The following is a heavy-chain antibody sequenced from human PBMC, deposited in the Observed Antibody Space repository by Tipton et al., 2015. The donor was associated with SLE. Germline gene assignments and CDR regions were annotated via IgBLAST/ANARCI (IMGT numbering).Heavy chain of an antibody. CDR1: GGSFSGYY. V-gene: IGHV4-34*01. CDR2: INHSGST. J-gene: IGHJ5*02. CDR3: ARHGGT. D-gene: IGHD3-16*01. Sequence: TLSLTCAVYGGSFSGYYWSWIRQPPGKGLEWIGEINHSGSTNYNPSLKSRVTISADKSISTAYLQWSSLKASDTAMYYCARHGGTWGQGTLVTVSS.